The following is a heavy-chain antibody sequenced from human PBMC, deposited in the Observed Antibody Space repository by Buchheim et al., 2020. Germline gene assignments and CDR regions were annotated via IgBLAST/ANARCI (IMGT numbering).Heavy chain of an antibody. CDR3: ARGVGFGELLEIHNWFDP. V-gene: IGHV1-2*02. D-gene: IGHD3-10*01. Sequence: QVQLVQSGAEVKKPGASVKVSCKASGYTFTGYYMHWVRQAPGQGLEWMGWINPNSGGTNYAQKFQGRVPLTRDPATRPAYMELSRLRSDDTAVYYCARGVGFGELLEIHNWFDPWGQGTL. CDR1: GYTFTGYY. J-gene: IGHJ5*02. CDR2: INPNSGGT.